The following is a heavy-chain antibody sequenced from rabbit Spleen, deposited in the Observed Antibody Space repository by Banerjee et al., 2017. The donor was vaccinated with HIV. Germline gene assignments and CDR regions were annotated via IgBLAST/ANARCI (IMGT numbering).Heavy chain of an antibody. J-gene: IGHJ6*01. D-gene: IGHD1-1*01. CDR2: IDPVFGST. CDR3: VRDTSSSFSSYGMDL. V-gene: IGHV1S47*01. CDR1: GFDLSYYG. Sequence: QDQLVESGGGLVRPGGSLKLSCKTSGFDLSYYGVSWVRQAPGKGLEWIGYIDPVFGSTFYASWVNGRFTISSHNAQNTLYLQLNSLTAADTATYFCVRDTSSSFSSYGMDLWGPGTLVTVS.